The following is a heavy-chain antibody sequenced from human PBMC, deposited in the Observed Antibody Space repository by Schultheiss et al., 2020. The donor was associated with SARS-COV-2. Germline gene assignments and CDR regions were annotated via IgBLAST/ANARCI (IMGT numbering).Heavy chain of an antibody. CDR2: ISAYNGNT. J-gene: IGHJ4*02. Sequence: ASVKVSCKASGYTFPSNAITWVRQAPGQGLEWMGWISAYNGNTNYAQKLQGRVTMTTDTSTSTAYMELRSLRSDDTAVYYCARPGYSSPLGDYWGQGTLVTVSS. CDR1: GYTFPSNA. V-gene: IGHV1-18*01. D-gene: IGHD6-19*01. CDR3: ARPGYSSPLGDY.